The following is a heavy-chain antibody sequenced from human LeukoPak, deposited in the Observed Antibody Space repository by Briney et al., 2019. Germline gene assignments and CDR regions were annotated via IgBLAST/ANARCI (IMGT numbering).Heavy chain of an antibody. D-gene: IGHD3-10*01. V-gene: IGHV1-18*01. CDR2: ISAYNGNT. CDR1: GYTFTSYG. J-gene: IGHJ4*02. CDR3: AREPYRWFGELFDY. Sequence: ASVKVSCKASGYTFTSYGISWVRQAPGQGLEWIGWISAYNGNTNYAQKLQGRVTMTTDTSTSTAYMELRSLRSDDPAVYYCAREPYRWFGELFDYWGQGTLVTVSS.